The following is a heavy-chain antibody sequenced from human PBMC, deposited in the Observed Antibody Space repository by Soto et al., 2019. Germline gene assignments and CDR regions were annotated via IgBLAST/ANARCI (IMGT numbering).Heavy chain of an antibody. J-gene: IGHJ6*03. CDR1: GFTFSDYA. V-gene: IGHV3-23*01. CDR3: AKALGYCSGTSGYGSNYYMDV. D-gene: IGHD2-2*01. CDR2: IRGSGGGT. Sequence: EVQLLESGGGLVQPGGSLRLSCTASGFTFSDYAMSWVRQAPGKGLEWVSGIRGSGGGTYYAGSVKGRFTISRDNSKNTLYLQLNSLRAEDTAVYYCAKALGYCSGTSGYGSNYYMDVWGKGTTVTVSS.